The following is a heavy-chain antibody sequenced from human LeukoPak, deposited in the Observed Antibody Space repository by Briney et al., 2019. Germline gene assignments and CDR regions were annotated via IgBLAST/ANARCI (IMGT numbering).Heavy chain of an antibody. CDR3: ARDHGSYGLFDY. CDR2: ISAYNGNT. J-gene: IGHJ4*02. D-gene: IGHD1-26*01. Sequence: AAVTVSCKASGYTFTSYGISWVRQAPGQGLEWMGWISAYNGNTNYAQKLQGRVTMTTDTSTSTAYMELRSLRSDDTAVYYCARDHGSYGLFDYWGQGTLVTLSS. V-gene: IGHV1-18*01. CDR1: GYTFTSYG.